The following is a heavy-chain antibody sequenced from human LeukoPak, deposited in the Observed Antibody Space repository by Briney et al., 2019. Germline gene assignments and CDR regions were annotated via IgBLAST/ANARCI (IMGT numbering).Heavy chain of an antibody. CDR1: GGSISSGSYY. CDR3: ARGPDYSNYVDY. J-gene: IGHJ4*02. D-gene: IGHD4-11*01. V-gene: IGHV4-61*02. CDR2: ISTSGIT. Sequence: SSETLSLTCTVSGGSISSGSYYWHWIQQPAGKGLEWIGRISTSGITKYNPSLKSRVTIPVDTSKNQFSLKLSSVTAADTAVYYCARGPDYSNYVDYWGQGTLVTVAS.